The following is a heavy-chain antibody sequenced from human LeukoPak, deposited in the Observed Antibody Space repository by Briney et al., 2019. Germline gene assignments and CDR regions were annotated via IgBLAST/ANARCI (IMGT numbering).Heavy chain of an antibody. CDR1: GGSISSGDYY. CDR2: IYYSGST. V-gene: IGHV4-30-4*01. Sequence: SETPSLTCTVSGGSISSGDYYWSWIRQPPGKGLGWIGYIYYSGSTYYNPSLKSRVTISVDTSKNQFSLKLSSVTAADTAVYYCAREVGFDGDDYWGQGTLVTVSS. CDR3: AREVGFDGDDY. D-gene: IGHD1-26*01. J-gene: IGHJ4*02.